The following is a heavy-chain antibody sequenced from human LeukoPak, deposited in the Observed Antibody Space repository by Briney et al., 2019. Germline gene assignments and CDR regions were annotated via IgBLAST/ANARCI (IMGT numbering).Heavy chain of an antibody. CDR3: ARDGYSGNDGL. CDR1: GGSISSYY. CDR2: IYHSGST. D-gene: IGHD5-12*01. J-gene: IGHJ4*02. Sequence: SETLSLTCTVSGGSISSYYWSWIRQPPGKGLEWIGYIYHSGSTKYNPSLKSRVTISVDTPKNQLSLKMSSVTAADTAVYYCARDGYSGNDGLWGQGTLVTVSS. V-gene: IGHV4-59*01.